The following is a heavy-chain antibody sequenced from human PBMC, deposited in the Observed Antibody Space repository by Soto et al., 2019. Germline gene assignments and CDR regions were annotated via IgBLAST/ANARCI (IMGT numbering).Heavy chain of an antibody. D-gene: IGHD6-19*01. V-gene: IGHV3-15*01. CDR3: TTVKTVAGRLWFDP. CDR1: GFTFSNAW. CDR2: IKSKTDGGTT. Sequence: GGSLRLSCAASGFTFSNAWMSWVRQAPGKGLEWVGRIKSKTDGGTTDYAAPVKGRFTISRDDSKNTLYLQMNSLKTEDTAVYYCTTVKTVAGRLWFDPWGQGTLVTVSS. J-gene: IGHJ5*02.